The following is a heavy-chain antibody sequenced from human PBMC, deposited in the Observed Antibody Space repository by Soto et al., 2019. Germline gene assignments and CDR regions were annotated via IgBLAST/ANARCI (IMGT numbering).Heavy chain of an antibody. Sequence: GGSLRLSCAASGFIFNNYAMSWVRQAPGKGLEWVSFISAGGGSPNYADSVKGRFTISRDNSKNMLYLQMNSLRAEDTTVYYCAKDGDFYDFGTCYYLTGHYFDYWGQGTPVTVSS. CDR1: GFIFNNYA. V-gene: IGHV3-23*01. J-gene: IGHJ4*02. CDR3: AKDGDFYDFGTCYYLTGHYFDY. D-gene: IGHD3-3*01. CDR2: ISAGGGSP.